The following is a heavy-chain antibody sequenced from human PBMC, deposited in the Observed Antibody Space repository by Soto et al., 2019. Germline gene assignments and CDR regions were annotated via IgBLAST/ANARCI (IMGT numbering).Heavy chain of an antibody. J-gene: IGHJ4*01. D-gene: IGHD3-22*01. V-gene: IGHV4-39*01. CDR1: GGSISSSSYY. CDR3: ARNGNGPKIGRIGNYPDV. CDR2: IYYSGSI. Sequence: SETLSLTCTVSGGSISSSSYYWGWIRQPPGKGLEWIGSIYYSGSIYYNPSLKRLVTISVDTSKNQFSLKLSSVTAADTAVYYCARNGNGPKIGRIGNYPDVWGQGTLVTVSS.